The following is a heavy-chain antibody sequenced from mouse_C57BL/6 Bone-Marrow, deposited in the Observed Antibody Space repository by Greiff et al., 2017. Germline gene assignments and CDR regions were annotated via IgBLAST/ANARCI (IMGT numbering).Heavy chain of an antibody. CDR2: LYPRSGNT. Sequence: QVQLQQPGAELARPGASVKLSCKASGYTFTSYGLSWVKQRTGQGLEWIGELYPRSGNTYSNEKFKGKATLTADKSSSTAYMELRSLTSEDSAVYFCARVRDYYGSSYPFAYWGQGTLVTVSA. J-gene: IGHJ3*01. CDR3: ARVRDYYGSSYPFAY. CDR1: GYTFTSYG. V-gene: IGHV1-81*01. D-gene: IGHD1-1*01.